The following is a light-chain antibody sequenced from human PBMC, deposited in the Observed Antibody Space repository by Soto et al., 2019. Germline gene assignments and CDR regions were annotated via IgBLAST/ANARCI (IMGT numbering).Light chain of an antibody. V-gene: IGKV3D-11*03. Sequence: IGRTQSPATLSLSPGERATLSFRASQSVSSNLAWYQQKPGQPPRLLISYASNRATGIPGRFSGGGSGTDFTLTICSLEPEDFPVYYCHPRIYWLSFGGGTKVDIK. J-gene: IGKJ4*01. CDR2: YAS. CDR1: QSVSSN. CDR3: HPRIYWLS.